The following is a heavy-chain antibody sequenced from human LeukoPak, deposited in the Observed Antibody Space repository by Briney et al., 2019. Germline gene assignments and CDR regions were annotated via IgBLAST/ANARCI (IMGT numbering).Heavy chain of an antibody. CDR3: ARDRRGEKDFDV. CDR1: GISVSNDY. J-gene: IGHJ3*01. CDR2: IYADGYT. V-gene: IGHV3-53*04. Sequence: PGGSLRLSCAASGISVSNDYMSWVRQAPGKGLEWVSAIYADGYTRDAASVKGRFSISRHNSKNTVYLQMDNLRPEDTAVYYCARDRRGEKDFDVWGPETMVTVSS.